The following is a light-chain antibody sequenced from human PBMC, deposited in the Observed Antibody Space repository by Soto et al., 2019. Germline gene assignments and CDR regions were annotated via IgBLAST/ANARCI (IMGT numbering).Light chain of an antibody. CDR3: QQYDSVSVT. V-gene: IGKV1-5*01. Sequence: DIQMTQSPSTLSSSVGYTVTITCRSSQRMSGWLAWHQQKPGKAPKLLIYDVSALKRGVPPRFSGSGSGTEFPLTISSLQPDDFETYYCQQYDSVSVTFGQGTKVDIK. CDR2: DVS. J-gene: IGKJ1*01. CDR1: QRMSGW.